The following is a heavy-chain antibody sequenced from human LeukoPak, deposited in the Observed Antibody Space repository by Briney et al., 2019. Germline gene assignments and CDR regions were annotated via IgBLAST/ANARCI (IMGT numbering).Heavy chain of an antibody. J-gene: IGHJ4*02. CDR3: AREGVATTHYFDY. Sequence: PSETLSLTCTVSGGSISSYYWSWIRQPPGKGLEWIGYIYYSGSTNYNPSLKGRVTISVDTSKNQFSLKLSSVTAADTVVYYCAREGVATTHYFDYWGQGTLVTVSS. CDR2: IYYSGST. V-gene: IGHV4-59*01. CDR1: GGSISSYY. D-gene: IGHD5-24*01.